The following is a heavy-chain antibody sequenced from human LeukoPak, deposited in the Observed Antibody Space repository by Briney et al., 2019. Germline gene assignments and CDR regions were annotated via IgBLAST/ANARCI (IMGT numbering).Heavy chain of an antibody. CDR2: SSDSGGDI. V-gene: IGHV3-48*03. Sequence: GGSLRLSCAASGFKVNSFWMTWVRQAPGLGLEFLSYSSDSGGDIKYAHSVKGRFNIYRDSAENPLYLQMNDLGADDSAVDCGAGGPPYTGSVPYWGQGTLVAVSS. CDR3: AGGPPYTGSVPY. J-gene: IGHJ4*02. D-gene: IGHD1-26*01. CDR1: GFKVNSFW.